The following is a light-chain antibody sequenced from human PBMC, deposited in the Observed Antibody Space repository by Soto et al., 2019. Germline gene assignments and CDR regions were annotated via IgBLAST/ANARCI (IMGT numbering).Light chain of an antibody. CDR2: GNS. Sequence: QSVLTQPPSVSGAPGQRVTISCTGRSSNIGAGYDVHWYQQLPGTAPKLLIYGNSNRPSGVPDRFSGSKSGTSASLAITGLQAEDEADYHCQSYDSSLSGSGVFGGGTKLTVL. J-gene: IGLJ2*01. CDR3: QSYDSSLSGSGV. CDR1: SSNIGAGYD. V-gene: IGLV1-40*01.